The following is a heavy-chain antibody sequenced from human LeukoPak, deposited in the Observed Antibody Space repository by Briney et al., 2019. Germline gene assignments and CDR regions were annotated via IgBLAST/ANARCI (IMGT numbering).Heavy chain of an antibody. Sequence: GESLKISCKGSGYSFTNYWIGWVRQMPGKGLEWMGIIYPGDSDTRYSPSFQGQVTISADKSINTAYLQWSSLKASDTAMFYCARSTGTRYYYMDVWGKGTTVTVSS. D-gene: IGHD1-1*01. J-gene: IGHJ6*03. CDR3: ARSTGTRYYYMDV. CDR1: GYSFTNYW. V-gene: IGHV5-51*01. CDR2: IYPGDSDT.